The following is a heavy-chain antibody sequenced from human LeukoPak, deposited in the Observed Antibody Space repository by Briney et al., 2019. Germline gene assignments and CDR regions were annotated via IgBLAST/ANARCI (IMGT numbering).Heavy chain of an antibody. V-gene: IGHV4-39*01. J-gene: IGHJ4*02. CDR3: ARAGITWPHYYFDY. Sequence: SETLSLTCTVSGASISSTTYYWGWIRQPPGKGLEWIGSIYYSGSTYYTPSLKSRVTISVDTSKNQFSLSLSSVTAADTAVYYCARAGITWPHYYFDYWGQGTLVTVSS. CDR2: IYYSGST. CDR1: GASISSTTYY.